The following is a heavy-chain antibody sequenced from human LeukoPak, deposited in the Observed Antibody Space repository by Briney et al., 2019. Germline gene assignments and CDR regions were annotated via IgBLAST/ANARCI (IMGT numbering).Heavy chain of an antibody. J-gene: IGHJ4*02. CDR1: GFTFNNYA. D-gene: IGHD3-10*01. Sequence: GGSLRLSCAASGFTFNNYAMSWVRQAPGKGLEWVALMSYDGSNISYTHSVKGRFTISRDNAKNTLYLQMNSLRVEDTAVYYCATTGYYFGSRSPSDYWGQGTLVTVSS. CDR2: MSYDGSNI. V-gene: IGHV3-30-3*01. CDR3: ATTGYYFGSRSPSDY.